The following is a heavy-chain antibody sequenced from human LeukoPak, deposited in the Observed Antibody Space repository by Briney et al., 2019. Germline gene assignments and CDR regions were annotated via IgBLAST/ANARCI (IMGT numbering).Heavy chain of an antibody. Sequence: GGSLRLSCAASGFTVSGNYMTWVRQAPGKGLEWVSVVYSGGSTYYADSVKGQFIISRDKSKNTVYLQMNSLRAEDTAVYYCTCSPSGYYYQWVDYWGQGALVTVSS. V-gene: IGHV3-53*01. CDR3: TCSPSGYYYQWVDY. J-gene: IGHJ4*02. CDR2: VYSGGST. D-gene: IGHD3-22*01. CDR1: GFTVSGNY.